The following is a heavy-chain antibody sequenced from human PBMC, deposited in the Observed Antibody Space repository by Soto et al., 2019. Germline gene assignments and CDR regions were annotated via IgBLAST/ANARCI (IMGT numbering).Heavy chain of an antibody. CDR2: IIPMFGTA. CDR1: GGTLSSYC. V-gene: IGHV1-69*13. CDR3: ARSVGVTTLSYLDY. J-gene: IGHJ4*02. D-gene: IGHD1-26*01. Sequence: SVKVCCKAAGGTLSSYCISWVRQAPGQGLEWMGGIIPMFGTATHTRNLQGRLTITADESTSTAYMELSSLRSEDTAVYFCARSVGVTTLSYLDYWGQGTLVTVSS.